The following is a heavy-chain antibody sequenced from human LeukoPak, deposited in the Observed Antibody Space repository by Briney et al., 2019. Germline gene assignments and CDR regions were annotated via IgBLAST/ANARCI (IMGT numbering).Heavy chain of an antibody. Sequence: PSETLSLTCTVSGGSLRNYYWGWIRQPPGKGLEWIGSIYYSGSTYYNPSLKSRVTISVDTSKNQFSLKLSSVTAADTAVYYCARRRITMVRGVIITMDNWFDPWGQGTLVTVSS. D-gene: IGHD3-10*01. CDR1: GGSLRNYY. V-gene: IGHV4-39*07. CDR2: IYYSGST. J-gene: IGHJ5*02. CDR3: ARRRITMVRGVIITMDNWFDP.